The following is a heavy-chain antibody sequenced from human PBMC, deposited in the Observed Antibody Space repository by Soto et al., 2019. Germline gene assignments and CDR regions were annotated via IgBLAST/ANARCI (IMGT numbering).Heavy chain of an antibody. CDR1: GYTFTGYY. D-gene: IGHD6-19*01. J-gene: IGHJ4*02. Sequence: ASVKVSCKASGYTFTGYYMHWVRQAPGQGLEWMGWINPNSGGTNYAQKFQGRVTMTRDTSISTAYMELSSLRPEDTAVYYCAKDGATPVAARFLDSWGQGTPVTVSS. V-gene: IGHV1-2*02. CDR3: AKDGATPVAARFLDS. CDR2: INPNSGGT.